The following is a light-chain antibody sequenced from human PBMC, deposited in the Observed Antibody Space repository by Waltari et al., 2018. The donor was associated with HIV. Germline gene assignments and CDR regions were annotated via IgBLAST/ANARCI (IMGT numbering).Light chain of an antibody. CDR1: SPNIGSNS. CDR2: DNN. J-gene: IGLJ2*01. Sequence: QSVLTQPPSVSAAAGQKVTISCSGSSPNIGSNSVSWYQQLPGTAPKLLIYDNNKRPSGIPDRFSGSKSGTSATLAITGLQTGDEAEYYCGTWDNSLSAVVFGGGTKLTVL. V-gene: IGLV1-51*01. CDR3: GTWDNSLSAVV.